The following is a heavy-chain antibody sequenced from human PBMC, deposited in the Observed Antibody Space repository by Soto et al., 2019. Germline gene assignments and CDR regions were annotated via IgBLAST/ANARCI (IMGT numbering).Heavy chain of an antibody. CDR3: AGHTEGVNYCYGMGV. CDR2: IISIFGTA. D-gene: IGHD2-21*01. J-gene: IGHJ6*02. V-gene: IGHV1-69*12. CDR1: GGTFSSYA. Sequence: QVQLVQSGAEVKKPGSSVKVSCKASGGTFSSYAISWVRQAPGQGLEWMGGIISIFGTADYAQKFQGRVTITADEATSKAYIQLRTLRSEDTAVYYCAGHTEGVNYCYGMGVWGQGTTVTVSS.